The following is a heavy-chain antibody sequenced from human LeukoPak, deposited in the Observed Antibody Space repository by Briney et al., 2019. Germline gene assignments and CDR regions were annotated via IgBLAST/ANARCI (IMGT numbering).Heavy chain of an antibody. Sequence: SETLSLTCTVSGGSISSYYWSWIRQPPGKGLEWIGYIYYSGSTNYNPSLKSRATISVDTSKNQFSLKLSSVTAADTAVYYCARDLGVTYYYGSGSYDYAFDIWGQGTVVTVSS. J-gene: IGHJ3*02. CDR2: IYYSGST. V-gene: IGHV4-59*01. D-gene: IGHD3-10*01. CDR3: ARDLGVTYYYGSGSYDYAFDI. CDR1: GGSISSYY.